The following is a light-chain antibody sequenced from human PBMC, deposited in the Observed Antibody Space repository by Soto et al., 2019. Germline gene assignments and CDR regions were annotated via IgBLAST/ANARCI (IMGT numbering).Light chain of an antibody. CDR1: RSLTTN. J-gene: IGKJ5*01. V-gene: IGKV3-15*01. CDR3: QQYDDWPLT. CDR2: DAS. Sequence: EVVMTQSPGTLSVSPGGRATLSCRASRSLTTNLAWYQKKPGQAPRLLIHDASTRATGIPARFSGSGSGTEFTLTISSLQSEDFAVYYCQQYDDWPLTFGPGTRLETK.